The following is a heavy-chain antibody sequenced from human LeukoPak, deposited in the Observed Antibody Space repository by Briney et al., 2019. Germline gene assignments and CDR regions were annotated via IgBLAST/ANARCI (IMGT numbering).Heavy chain of an antibody. D-gene: IGHD3-3*01. J-gene: IGHJ6*02. CDR2: ISASGGST. CDR3: ARDGPSYYDFWSGYYTSGYYYYGMDV. CDR1: GFTFSSYA. Sequence: GGSLRLSCAASGFTFSSYAMSWVRQAPGKGLEWFSSISASGGSTHYEDSVKGRFTISRDNSKNTLYLQMNSLRAEDTAVYYCARDGPSYYDFWSGYYTSGYYYYGMDVWGQGTTVTVSS. V-gene: IGHV3-23*01.